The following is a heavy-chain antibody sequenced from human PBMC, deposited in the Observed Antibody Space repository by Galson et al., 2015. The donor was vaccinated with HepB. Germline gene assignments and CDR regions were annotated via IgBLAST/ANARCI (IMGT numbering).Heavy chain of an antibody. D-gene: IGHD2-2*01. CDR3: SRDGLGYCRSTSCSYYFDY. CDR1: GFTFGDYA. CDR2: FRSKTYGETT. Sequence: SLRLSCAAAGFTFGDYAMSWFRQAPGKGLEWVGLFRSKTYGETTDSAACVNGRFTIPRDDSKSIAYLQMKSLKTEDTAVYYCSRDGLGYCRSTSCSYYFDYWGQGTLVTVSS. V-gene: IGHV3-49*03. J-gene: IGHJ4*02.